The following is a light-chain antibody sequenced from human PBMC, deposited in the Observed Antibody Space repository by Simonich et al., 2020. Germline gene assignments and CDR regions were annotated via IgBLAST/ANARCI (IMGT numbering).Light chain of an antibody. J-gene: IGKJ2*01. V-gene: IGKV2D-29*02. CDR3: MQSIQPYT. CDR1: QSLLNSDGKTS. Sequence: DIVMTQTPLSLSVTPGQPASISCKSSQSLLNSDGKTSLYWYLQKPGQSPPLLIYEVSNRVSGVPDRFSCSGSGTDFTLKISRVEAEDVGVYYCMQSIQPYTVGQGTKLEIK. CDR2: EVS.